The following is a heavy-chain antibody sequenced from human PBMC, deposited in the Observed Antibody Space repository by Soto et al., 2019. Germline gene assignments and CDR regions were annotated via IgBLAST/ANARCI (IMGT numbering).Heavy chain of an antibody. Sequence: QVQLVQSGAEVKKPGASVKVSCKASGYTFTNYGINWVRQAPGQGLEWLGWVSAYNGERRYAQRVQARVIMTKDTSTTTAYMELRSLRSDDMAVYYCSRGTSIPASGDYWGQGTLVTVSS. CDR1: GYTFTNYG. J-gene: IGHJ4*01. CDR3: SRGTSIPASGDY. CDR2: VSAYNGER. V-gene: IGHV1-18*03. D-gene: IGHD6-6*01.